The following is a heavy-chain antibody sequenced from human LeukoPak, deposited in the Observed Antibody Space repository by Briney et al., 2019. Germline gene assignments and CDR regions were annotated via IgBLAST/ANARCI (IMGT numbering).Heavy chain of an antibody. V-gene: IGHV1-2*02. J-gene: IGHJ4*02. CDR3: AIWGTSEGYYFDS. Sequence: ASVKVSCKASGYTFTAYYMLWVRQAPGQGLEWMGRINPRSGGTNYAQNFQGRVTMTRDTSISTAYMELSRLKSDDTAVYYCAIWGTSEGYYFDSWGQGTLVTVSS. D-gene: IGHD2-2*01. CDR1: GYTFTAYY. CDR2: INPRSGGT.